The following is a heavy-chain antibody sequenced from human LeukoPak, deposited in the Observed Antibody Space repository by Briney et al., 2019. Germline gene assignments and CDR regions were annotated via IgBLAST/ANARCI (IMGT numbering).Heavy chain of an antibody. CDR1: GGSISSGGYY. CDR2: IYYSGST. Sequence: SQTLSLTCTVSGGSISSGGYYWSWIRQPPGKELEWIGSIYYSGSTYYNPSLKSRVTISVDTSKNQFSLKLSSVTAADTAVYYCANSKRVFYYFDYWGQGTLVTVSS. D-gene: IGHD3-9*01. CDR3: ANSKRVFYYFDY. V-gene: IGHV4-30-2*03. J-gene: IGHJ4*02.